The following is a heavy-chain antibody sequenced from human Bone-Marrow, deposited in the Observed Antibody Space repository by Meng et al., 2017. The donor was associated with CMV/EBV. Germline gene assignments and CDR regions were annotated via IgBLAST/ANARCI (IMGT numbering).Heavy chain of an antibody. D-gene: IGHD5-24*01. V-gene: IGHV3-30*02. Sequence: GGSLRLSCAASGFTFSSYGMHWVRQAPGKGLEWVAFIRYDGSNKYYADSVKGRFTISRDNSKNTLYLQMNSLRAEDTAVYYCAREREMATISGFDYWGQGTLVTVSS. CDR2: IRYDGSNK. CDR3: AREREMATISGFDY. CDR1: GFTFSSYG. J-gene: IGHJ4*02.